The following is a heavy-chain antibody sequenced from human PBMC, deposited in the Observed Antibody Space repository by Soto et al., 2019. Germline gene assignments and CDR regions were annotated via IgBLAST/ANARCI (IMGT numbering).Heavy chain of an antibody. Sequence: QVQLQESGPGLVKPSETLSLTCTVSGGSISSYYWSWIRQPPGKGLEWIGYIYYSGSTNYNPSLKSRVTISVDTSKHPFSLTLSSVTAADTAVYYCARRYGSSFDIWGQGTMVTVSS. CDR3: ARRYGSSFDI. D-gene: IGHD3-10*01. CDR1: GGSISSYY. V-gene: IGHV4-59*08. CDR2: IYYSGST. J-gene: IGHJ3*02.